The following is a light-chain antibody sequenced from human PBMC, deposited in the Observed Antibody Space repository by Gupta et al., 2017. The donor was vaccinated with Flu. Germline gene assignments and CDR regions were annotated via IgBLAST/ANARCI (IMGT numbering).Light chain of an antibody. CDR3: QSYDGSLKGVV. CDR1: SSNIGTRYD. Sequence: QSVLTQPPSVSGAPAQSVTISCTGSSSNIGTRYDVHWYQQLPGPDPKILLYCNNNRPSGVHDRLSGSKSGTSASLVITGLQDEDEADYYCQSYDGSLKGVVFGTGTKVTVL. V-gene: IGLV1-40*01. CDR2: CNN. J-gene: IGLJ1*01.